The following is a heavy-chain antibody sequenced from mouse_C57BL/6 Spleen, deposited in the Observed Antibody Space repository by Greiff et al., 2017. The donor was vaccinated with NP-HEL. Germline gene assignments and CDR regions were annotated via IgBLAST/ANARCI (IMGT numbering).Heavy chain of an antibody. CDR1: GYTFTSYG. Sequence: QVQLQQSGAELARPGASVKLSCKASGYTFTSYGISWVKQRTGQGLEWIVEIYPRSGNTYYNEKFKGKATLTADKSSSTAYMELRSLTSEDSAVYFCARRGVITTVVDPWFAYWGQGTLVTVSA. D-gene: IGHD1-1*01. CDR3: ARRGVITTVVDPWFAY. V-gene: IGHV1-81*01. J-gene: IGHJ3*01. CDR2: IYPRSGNT.